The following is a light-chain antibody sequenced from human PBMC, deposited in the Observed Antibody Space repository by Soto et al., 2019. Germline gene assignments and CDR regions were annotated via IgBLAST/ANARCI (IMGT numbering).Light chain of an antibody. CDR2: DVS. Sequence: QAVVTQPASVSGSPGQSITISCTGTSSDIGGYNYVSWYQQHPGKAPKLMVYDVSNRPSGVSIRFSGSKSGNTASLTISGLQAEDEADYYCSSYTSRSPVVFGGGTKLTVL. CDR3: SSYTSRSPVV. J-gene: IGLJ2*01. CDR1: SSDIGGYNY. V-gene: IGLV2-14*01.